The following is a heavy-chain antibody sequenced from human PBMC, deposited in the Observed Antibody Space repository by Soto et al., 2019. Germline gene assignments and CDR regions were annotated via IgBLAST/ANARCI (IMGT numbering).Heavy chain of an antibody. CDR3: ARGSKGSSWYAYWFDP. CDR1: GYTFTSYD. V-gene: IGHV1-8*01. J-gene: IGHJ5*02. CDR2: MNPNSGNT. D-gene: IGHD6-13*01. Sequence: QVQLVQSGAEVKKPGASVKVSCKASGYTFTSYDINWVRQATGQGLEWMGWMNPNSGNTGYAQKFQGRVTMTRNISISTAYMEVSSLRSEDTAVYYCARGSKGSSWYAYWFDPWGQGTLVTVSS.